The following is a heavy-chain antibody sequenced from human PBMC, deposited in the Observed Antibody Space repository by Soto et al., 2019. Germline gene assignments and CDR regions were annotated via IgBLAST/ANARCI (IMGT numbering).Heavy chain of an antibody. V-gene: IGHV4-38-2*01. D-gene: IGHD5-18*01. J-gene: IGHJ6*02. CDR3: ASRIQLGLGYYYYGMDV. CDR2: IYHSGST. CDR1: GYSISSGYY. Sequence: SETLSLTCAVSGYSISSGYYWGWIRQPPGKGLEWIGSIYHSGSTYYNPSLKSRVTISVDTSKNQFSLKLSSVTAADTAVYYCASRIQLGLGYYYYGMDVWGQGTTVTVSS.